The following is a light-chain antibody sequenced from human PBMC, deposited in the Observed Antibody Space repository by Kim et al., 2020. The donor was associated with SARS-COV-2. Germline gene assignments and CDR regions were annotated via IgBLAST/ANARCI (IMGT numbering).Light chain of an antibody. V-gene: IGKV3-20*01. CDR1: QSVTSSY. Sequence: EIVLTQSPGTLSLSPGERATLSCRASQSVTSSYLAWYQQRPGQAPRLLIYRASSRAPGIPDRFSGSGSGTDFSLTISRLEPEDFAMYYCQQYGSSRYTFGQGTKLEI. CDR3: QQYGSSRYT. CDR2: RAS. J-gene: IGKJ2*01.